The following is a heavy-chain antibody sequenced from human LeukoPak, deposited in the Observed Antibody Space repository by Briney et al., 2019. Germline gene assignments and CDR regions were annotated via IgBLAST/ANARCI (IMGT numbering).Heavy chain of an antibody. CDR3: AKAPGEGSTTIDY. J-gene: IGHJ4*02. Sequence: GSLKLSCAASGFPFSSYGMHWVRQAPGKGLEWVAVISYDGSNKYYADSVKGRFTISRDNSKNTLYLQMNSLRAEDTAVYYCAKAPGEGSTTIDYWGQGTLVTVSS. CDR2: ISYDGSNK. CDR1: GFPFSSYG. D-gene: IGHD1-26*01. V-gene: IGHV3-30*18.